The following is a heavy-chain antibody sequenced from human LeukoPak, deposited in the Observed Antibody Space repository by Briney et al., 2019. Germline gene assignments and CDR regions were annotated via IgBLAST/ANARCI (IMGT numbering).Heavy chain of an antibody. J-gene: IGHJ4*02. Sequence: GGSLRLSRAASGFTFSSYAMNWVRQAPGKGREWVSAITVSGGSTYYADSVKGRFTISRDNSKNTLYLQMSSLRAEDTAVYYCAKDPCVSGYAVDYWGQGTLVTVSS. CDR1: GFTFSSYA. D-gene: IGHD3-22*01. CDR2: ITVSGGST. V-gene: IGHV3-23*01. CDR3: AKDPCVSGYAVDY.